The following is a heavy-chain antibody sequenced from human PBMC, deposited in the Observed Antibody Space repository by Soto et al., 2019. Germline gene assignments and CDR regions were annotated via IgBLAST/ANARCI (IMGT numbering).Heavy chain of an antibody. CDR3: AREERQWLVTYYYYGMDV. CDR2: INPSGGST. J-gene: IGHJ6*02. V-gene: IGHV1-46*01. CDR1: GGTFSGYA. D-gene: IGHD6-19*01. Sequence: ASVKDSCKASGGTFSGYAISWVRQAPGQVLEWMGIINPSGGSTSYAQKFQGRVTMTRDTSTSTVYMELSSLRSEDTAVYYCAREERQWLVTYYYYGMDVWGQGTTVTV.